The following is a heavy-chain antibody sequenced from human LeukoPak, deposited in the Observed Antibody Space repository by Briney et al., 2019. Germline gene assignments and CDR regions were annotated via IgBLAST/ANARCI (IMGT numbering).Heavy chain of an antibody. CDR1: GFTFSSYG. D-gene: IGHD3-10*01. V-gene: IGHV3-33*01. CDR3: ARGDYGSGSRPSQFDY. CDR2: IWYDGSNK. Sequence: PGGSLRLSCAASGFTFSSYGMHWVRQAPGKGLEWVAVIWYDGSNKYYADSVKGRFTISRDNSKNTLYLQMNSLRAEDTAVYYCARGDYGSGSRPSQFDYWGQGTLVTVSS. J-gene: IGHJ4*02.